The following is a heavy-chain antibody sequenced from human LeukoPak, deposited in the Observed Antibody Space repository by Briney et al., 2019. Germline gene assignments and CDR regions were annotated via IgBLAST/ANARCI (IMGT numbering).Heavy chain of an antibody. CDR1: GFTFSSYG. J-gene: IGHJ4*02. D-gene: IGHD1-26*01. CDR2: ISYDGSNK. Sequence: GGSLRLSCAASGFTFSSYGMHWVRQAPGKGLEWVALISYDGSNKYYADSVKGRFTISRDNSKNTLYLQMNSLRAEDTAVYYCAREHSGSTYFDYWGQGTLVTVSS. CDR3: AREHSGSTYFDY. V-gene: IGHV3-30*03.